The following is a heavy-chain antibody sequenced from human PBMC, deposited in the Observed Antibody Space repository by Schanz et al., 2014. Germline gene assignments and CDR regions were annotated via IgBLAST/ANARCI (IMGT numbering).Heavy chain of an antibody. J-gene: IGHJ3*01. Sequence: EVQLLESGGGLVQPGGSLRLSCAASGFTFSNYAMGWVRQTPGKGLEWVSTLSGSGAGTFYADSVKGRFTISRDNSENSLYRQRNSWRAEHSAVYFGARVYEGDLSSPRHDAFDVWGQGTVVTVSS. CDR3: ARVYEGDLSSPRHDAFDV. V-gene: IGHV3-23*01. CDR1: GFTFSNYA. D-gene: IGHD2-21*02. CDR2: LSGSGAGT.